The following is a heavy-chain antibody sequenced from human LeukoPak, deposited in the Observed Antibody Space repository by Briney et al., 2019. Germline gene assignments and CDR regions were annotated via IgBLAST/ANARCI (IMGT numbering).Heavy chain of an antibody. Sequence: SVKVSCKASGFSVTSSAMQWVRQARAQRLGWMEWIALASGNTNYAQKFQERVTITRDMSTSTAYMELSSLRSEDTAVYCCARGAYDFRKDYWGQGTLVTVSS. CDR2: IALASGNT. CDR3: ARGAYDFRKDY. J-gene: IGHJ4*02. D-gene: IGHD3-3*01. CDR1: GFSVTSSA. V-gene: IGHV1-58*02.